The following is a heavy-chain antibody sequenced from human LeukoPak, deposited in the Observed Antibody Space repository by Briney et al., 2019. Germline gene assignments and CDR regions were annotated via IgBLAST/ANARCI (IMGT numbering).Heavy chain of an antibody. Sequence: GGSLRLSCAASGFTFSSYSMNWVRQAPGKGLEWVSSISSSSSYIYYADSVKGRFTISRDNAKNSLYLQINSLRAEDTAVYYCTRDVLFRLDYYYMDVWGKGTTVTISS. V-gene: IGHV3-21*03. CDR2: ISSSSSYI. CDR1: GFTFSSYS. CDR3: TRDVLFRLDYYYMDV. D-gene: IGHD3-10*01. J-gene: IGHJ6*03.